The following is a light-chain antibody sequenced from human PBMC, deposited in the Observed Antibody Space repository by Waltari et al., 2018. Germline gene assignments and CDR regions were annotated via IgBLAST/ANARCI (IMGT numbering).Light chain of an antibody. V-gene: IGKV1-5*03. CDR3: LQYDSYPLT. CDR1: QSISSW. CDR2: KAS. J-gene: IGKJ4*01. Sequence: DIQMTQSPSTLSAFVGDSVTITCRASQSISSWLAWYQQKPGKAPKLLLYKASSLQSWAPFRFSGSGSGTDFTLTISSLQPDDSATYYCLQYDSYPLTFGGGTKVDIK.